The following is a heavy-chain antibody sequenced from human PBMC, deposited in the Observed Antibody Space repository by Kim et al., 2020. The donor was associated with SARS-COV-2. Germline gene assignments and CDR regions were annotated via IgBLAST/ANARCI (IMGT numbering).Heavy chain of an antibody. Sequence: GGSLRLSCAASGFTFSSYGMHWVRQAPGKGLEWVAVISYDGSNKYYADSVKGRFTISRDNSKNTLYLQMNSLRAEDTAVYYCAKIGGRSYGSGRNIGKYYFDYWGQGTLVTVSS. V-gene: IGHV3-30*18. CDR1: GFTFSSYG. D-gene: IGHD3-10*01. CDR3: AKIGGRSYGSGRNIGKYYFDY. J-gene: IGHJ4*02. CDR2: ISYDGSNK.